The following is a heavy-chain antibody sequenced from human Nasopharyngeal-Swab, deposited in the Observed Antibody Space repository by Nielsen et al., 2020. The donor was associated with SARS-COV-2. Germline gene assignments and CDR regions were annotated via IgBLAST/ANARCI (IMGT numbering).Heavy chain of an antibody. V-gene: IGHV3-13*01. CDR1: GLTFSNYD. CDR2: INPAGVT. J-gene: IGHJ4*02. Sequence: GGSLRLSCAASGLTFSNYDMHWVRQATGKGLEWLSGINPAGVTYSPDSVKGRFTISREDAKNYLYLHMNSLTAEDTAVYFCARGTSTSPGIDFWGQGILVTVSS. CDR3: ARGTSTSPGIDF. D-gene: IGHD1-1*01.